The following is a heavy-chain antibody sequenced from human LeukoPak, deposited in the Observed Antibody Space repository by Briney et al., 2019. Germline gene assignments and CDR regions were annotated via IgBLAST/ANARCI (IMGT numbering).Heavy chain of an antibody. D-gene: IGHD1-14*01. CDR2: IHSRGST. V-gene: IGHV4-59*01. J-gene: IGHJ5*02. CDR3: ARDGAPLGHHWSDP. CDR1: GGSISGYY. Sequence: PSETLSLTCTVSGGSISGYYWSWIRQSPGKGLEWIGYIHSRGSTNYNPSLKSRVTISLDTSKNQFSLKLNSVTAADTAVYYCARDGAPLGHHWSDPWGQGTLVIVSS.